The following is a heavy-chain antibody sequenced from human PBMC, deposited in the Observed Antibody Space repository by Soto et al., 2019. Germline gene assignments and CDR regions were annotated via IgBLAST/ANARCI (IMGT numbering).Heavy chain of an antibody. CDR2: LIHGGST. CDR3: ARSPLGYDYVRHTWREVGDSFDI. Sequence: PSETLSLTCAIYGASLGGFHWTWLRQAPGKGLEWIGELIHGGSTNYNPSLKGRVSFSLDTSKNQFSLHLMSVTAADTAVYYCARSPLGYDYVRHTWREVGDSFDIWGRGTLVTVSS. CDR1: GASLGGFH. D-gene: IGHD3-16*01. V-gene: IGHV4-34*12. J-gene: IGHJ3*02.